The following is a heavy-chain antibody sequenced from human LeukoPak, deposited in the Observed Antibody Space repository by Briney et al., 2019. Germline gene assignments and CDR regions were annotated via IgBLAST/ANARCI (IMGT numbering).Heavy chain of an antibody. CDR2: IYYSGST. CDR3: ARSLYCSGGSCYCDY. CDR1: GGSISSYY. Sequence: PSETLSLTCTVSGGSISSYYWSWIRRPPGKGLEWIGYIYYSGSTNYNTSLKSRVTISVDTSKNQFSLKLSSVTAADTAVYYCARSLYCSGGSCYCDYWGQGTLVTVSS. D-gene: IGHD2-15*01. V-gene: IGHV4-59*01. J-gene: IGHJ4*02.